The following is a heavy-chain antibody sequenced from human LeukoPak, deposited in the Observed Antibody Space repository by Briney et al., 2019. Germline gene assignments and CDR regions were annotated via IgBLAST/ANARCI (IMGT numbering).Heavy chain of an antibody. CDR2: ISSSSYI. V-gene: IGHV3-21*01. CDR1: GLTFNTYA. D-gene: IGHD3-22*01. CDR3: AREGVTMIAGAFDI. J-gene: IGHJ3*02. Sequence: PGGSLRLSCAASGLTFNTYAMNWFREGPAKGLEWVSSISSSSYIYYADSVKGRFTISRDNAKNSLYLQMNSLRAEDTAVYYCAREGVTMIAGAFDIWGQGTMVTVSS.